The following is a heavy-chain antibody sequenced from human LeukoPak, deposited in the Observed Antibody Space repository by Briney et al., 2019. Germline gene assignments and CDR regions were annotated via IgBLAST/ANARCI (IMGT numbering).Heavy chain of an antibody. V-gene: IGHV3-21*01. CDR3: ARDPSDSGSYSRLDQ. Sequence: PGGSLRLSCAASGFTFRNYGMHWVRQAPGRGLEWVSSISTSSICIYYADSLKGRFSISRDNAKKSLYLQMNSLRAEDTAVYYCARDPSDSGSYSRLDQWGQGTLVTVSS. D-gene: IGHD1-26*01. CDR1: GFTFRNYG. CDR2: ISTSSICI. J-gene: IGHJ4*02.